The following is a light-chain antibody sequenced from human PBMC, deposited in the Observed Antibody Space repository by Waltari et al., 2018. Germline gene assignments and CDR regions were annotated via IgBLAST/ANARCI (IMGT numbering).Light chain of an antibody. CDR3: QQIYSTPRVT. CDR2: AAS. CDR1: QSISSY. Sequence: DIQMTQSPSSLSASVGDRVTITCRASQSISSYLNWYQQKPGKAPKLLLYAASSLQSGVPSMFSGSGSGTDFTLTISSLQPEDFATYYCQQIYSTPRVTFGGGTKVEIK. J-gene: IGKJ4*01. V-gene: IGKV1-39*01.